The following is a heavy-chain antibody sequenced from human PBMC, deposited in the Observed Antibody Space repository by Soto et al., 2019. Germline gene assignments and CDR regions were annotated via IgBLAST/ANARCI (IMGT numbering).Heavy chain of an antibody. D-gene: IGHD6-19*01. CDR1: GFTFSSYA. J-gene: IGHJ4*02. V-gene: IGHV3-30-3*01. CDR3: ARVRDSSGWYPNFDY. CDR2: ISYDGSNK. Sequence: GGSLRLSCAASGFTFSSYAMHWVRQAPGKGLEWVAVISYDGSNKNYADSVQGRFTISRDNSKNTLYLQMNSLRAEDTAVYYCARVRDSSGWYPNFDYWGQGTLVTVSS.